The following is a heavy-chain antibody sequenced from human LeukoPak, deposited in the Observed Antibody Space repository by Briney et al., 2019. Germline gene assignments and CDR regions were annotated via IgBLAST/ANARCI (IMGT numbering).Heavy chain of an antibody. D-gene: IGHD1-1*01. V-gene: IGHV3-23*01. CDR3: ANGLEVYYFDY. CDR2: ISACGRST. J-gene: IGHJ4*02. CDR1: GFTFSSYA. Sequence: GGSLSLSCAVSGFTFSSYAMSWVRQPPGKGLEWVSAISACGRSTYYAESVKGRFTMSRDNSKNTLYLQMNSLRAEDTAVYYCANGLEVYYFDYWGQGTLVTVSS.